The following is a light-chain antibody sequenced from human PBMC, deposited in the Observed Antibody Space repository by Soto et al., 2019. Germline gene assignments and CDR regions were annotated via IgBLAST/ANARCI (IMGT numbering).Light chain of an antibody. V-gene: IGKV3-15*01. CDR2: GAS. J-gene: IGKJ4*01. Sequence: EIVMTQSPATLSVSPGERATLSCRASQSISNNLAWYQQKPGQTPRLLIYGASTRATGIPARFSGSGSGTEFTLSISSLQSEDFAVYYCQRYNDWPLTFGGGTKVEI. CDR3: QRYNDWPLT. CDR1: QSISNN.